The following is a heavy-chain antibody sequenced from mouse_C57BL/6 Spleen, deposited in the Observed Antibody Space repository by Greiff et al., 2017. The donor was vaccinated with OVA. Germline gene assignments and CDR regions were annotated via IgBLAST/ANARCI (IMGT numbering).Heavy chain of an antibody. V-gene: IGHV5-6*01. CDR1: GFTFSSYG. D-gene: IGHD1-1*01. CDR2: ISSGGSYT. Sequence: EVKLVESGGDLVKPGGSLTLSCAASGFTFSSYGMSWVRQTPDKRLEWVATISSGGSYTYYPDSVKGRFTISRDNAKNTLYLQMSSLKSEDTAMYYCARRTTVVDGYFDVWGTGTTVTVSS. J-gene: IGHJ1*03. CDR3: ARRTTVVDGYFDV.